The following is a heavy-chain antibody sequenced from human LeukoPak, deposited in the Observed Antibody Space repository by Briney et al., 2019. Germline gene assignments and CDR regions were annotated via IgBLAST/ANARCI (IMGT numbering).Heavy chain of an antibody. J-gene: IGHJ6*04. Sequence: GXFSSYAISWVRQAPGQGLEWMGGIIPIFGTANYAQKFQGRVTITADESTSTAYMELSSLRSEDTAVYYCACAGYSGSWFYYGMDVWGKGTRVTVSS. CDR2: IIPIFGTA. CDR1: GXFSSYA. D-gene: IGHD6-13*01. V-gene: IGHV1-69*01. CDR3: ACAGYSGSWFYYGMDV.